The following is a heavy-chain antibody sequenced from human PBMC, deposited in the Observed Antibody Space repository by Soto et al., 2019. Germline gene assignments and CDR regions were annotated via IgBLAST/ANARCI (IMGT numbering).Heavy chain of an antibody. V-gene: IGHV3-30-3*01. CDR3: ATDRSGGYFDY. J-gene: IGHJ4*02. Sequence: QVQLVESGGGVVQPGRSLTLSCAASGFTFSSYAIHWVRQAPGKGLEWVALISYDGSNKYYADSVKGRFTISRDNSKNTLYLQLNSLRTEDTAVFYCATDRSGGYFDYWGQGTLVTVSS. CDR2: ISYDGSNK. D-gene: IGHD6-25*01. CDR1: GFTFSSYA.